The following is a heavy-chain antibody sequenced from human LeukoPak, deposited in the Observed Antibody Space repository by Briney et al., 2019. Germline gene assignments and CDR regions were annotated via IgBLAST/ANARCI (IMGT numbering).Heavy chain of an antibody. CDR1: GGSVSSYY. J-gene: IGHJ6*02. Sequence: PSETLSLTCTVSGGSVSSYYWSWIRQPPGKGLEWIGYIYYSGSTNYNPSLKSRVTISVDTSKNQFSLKLSSVTAADTAVYYCARDVEDCYYGMDVWGQGTTVTVSS. CDR3: ARDVEDCYYGMDV. CDR2: IYYSGST. V-gene: IGHV4-59*02.